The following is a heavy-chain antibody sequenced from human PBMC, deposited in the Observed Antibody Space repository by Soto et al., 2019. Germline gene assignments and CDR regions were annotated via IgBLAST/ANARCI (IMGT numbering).Heavy chain of an antibody. J-gene: IGHJ6*02. CDR1: GYTFTSYG. CDR3: AKDHSYGYFYYGMDV. Sequence: GASVKVSCKASGYTFTSYGISWVRQAPGQGLEWMGWISAYNGNTNYAQKLQGRVTMTTDTSTSTAYMELRSLRSDDTAVYYCAKDHSYGYFYYGMDVWGQGTTVTVSS. CDR2: ISAYNGNT. D-gene: IGHD5-18*01. V-gene: IGHV1-18*01.